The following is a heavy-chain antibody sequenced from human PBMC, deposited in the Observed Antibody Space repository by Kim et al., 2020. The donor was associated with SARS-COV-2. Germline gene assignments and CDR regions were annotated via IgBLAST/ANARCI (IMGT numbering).Heavy chain of an antibody. J-gene: IGHJ4*02. Sequence: KYSQKFQGRVTITRDTSASTAYMELSSLRSEDTAVYYCARDETYGSGKDYWGQGTLVTVSS. V-gene: IGHV1-3*01. CDR3: ARDETYGSGKDY. D-gene: IGHD3-10*01.